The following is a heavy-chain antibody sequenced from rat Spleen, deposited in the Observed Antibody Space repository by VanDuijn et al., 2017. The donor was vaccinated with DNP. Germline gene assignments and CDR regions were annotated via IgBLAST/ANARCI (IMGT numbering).Heavy chain of an antibody. CDR3: IRWNSGHFDY. V-gene: IGHV5-22*01. CDR1: GLPFRAYY. D-gene: IGHD4-3*01. J-gene: IGHJ2*01. CDR2: IGSDGYAP. Sequence: EVQLVESGGGLVQPGRFLKLSFAASGLPFRAYYMAWVRQAPTKGLEWVAYIGSDGYAPYYGDSVKGRFTISRDNAKSTLYLQMNSLRSEDMSTYYCIRWNSGHFDYWGQGVMVTVSS.